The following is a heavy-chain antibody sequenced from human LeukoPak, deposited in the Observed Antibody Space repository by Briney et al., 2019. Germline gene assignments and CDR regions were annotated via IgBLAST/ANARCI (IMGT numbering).Heavy chain of an antibody. D-gene: IGHD5-24*01. J-gene: IGHJ4*02. CDR2: INSDGSST. CDR3: ARGVNREDGYRTTPGGYFDY. CDR1: GFTFSSYW. V-gene: IGHV3-74*01. Sequence: GGSLRLSCVVSGFTFSSYWIHWVRQAPGEGLVWVSRINSDGSSTNYADSVKGRFTISRDNAKNSLYLQMNSLRAEDTAVYYCARGVNREDGYRTTPGGYFDYWGQGTLVTVSS.